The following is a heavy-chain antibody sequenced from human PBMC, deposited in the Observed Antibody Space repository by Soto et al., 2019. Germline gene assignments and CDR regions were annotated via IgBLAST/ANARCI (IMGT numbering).Heavy chain of an antibody. CDR1: GGSLGSDIYY. Sequence: SETLSLTCTVSGGSLGSDIYYWSWIRQPPGKGLEWIGFIYYSGSTNYNPSLKSRVTISVDTSKNQFSLKLSSVTAADTAVYYCARDREQWLAYFDYWGQGTLVTVSS. D-gene: IGHD6-19*01. CDR2: IYYSGST. V-gene: IGHV4-61*01. J-gene: IGHJ4*02. CDR3: ARDREQWLAYFDY.